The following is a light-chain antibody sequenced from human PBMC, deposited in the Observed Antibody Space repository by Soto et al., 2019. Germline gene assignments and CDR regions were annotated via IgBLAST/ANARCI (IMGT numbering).Light chain of an antibody. CDR1: RSNIGVNT. J-gene: IGLJ2*01. CDR3: ATWDDGLRGVV. Sequence: QSVLTQPPSASGTPGQRVAISCSGSRSNIGVNTVNWYQHVPGTAPKLLIYSNNERPSGVPDRFSGSKSGTSASLAISGLQSEDEAHYYCATWDDGLRGVVFGGGTQLTVL. V-gene: IGLV1-44*01. CDR2: SNN.